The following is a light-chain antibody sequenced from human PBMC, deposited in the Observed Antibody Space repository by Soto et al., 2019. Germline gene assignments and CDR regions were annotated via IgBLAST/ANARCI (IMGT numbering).Light chain of an antibody. V-gene: IGKV3-20*01. CDR3: QQYGSSPRE. CDR2: GAS. J-gene: IGKJ1*01. CDR1: QSVSSSY. Sequence: EIVLTQSPGTLSLSRGERATLSCRASQSVSSSYLAWYQQKPGQAPRLLIYGASSRATGIPDRFSGSGSGTDFTLTISRLEPEDFAVYYCQQYGSSPREFGQGTKVDIK.